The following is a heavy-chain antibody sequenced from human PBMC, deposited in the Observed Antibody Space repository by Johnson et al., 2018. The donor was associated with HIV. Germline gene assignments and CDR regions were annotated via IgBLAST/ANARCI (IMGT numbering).Heavy chain of an antibody. D-gene: IGHD2-15*01. J-gene: IGHJ3*02. CDR3: ARSQVAATSEGAFDI. Sequence: VQLVESGGGVVRPGGSLRLSCAASGFTFDDYGMSWVRQAPGKGLEWVSVIYSGGSTYYADSVKGRFTISRDNSKNTLYLQMNSLRAEDTAVYYCARSQVAATSEGAFDIWGQGTMVTVSS. CDR2: IYSGGST. CDR1: GFTFDDYG. V-gene: IGHV3-66*01.